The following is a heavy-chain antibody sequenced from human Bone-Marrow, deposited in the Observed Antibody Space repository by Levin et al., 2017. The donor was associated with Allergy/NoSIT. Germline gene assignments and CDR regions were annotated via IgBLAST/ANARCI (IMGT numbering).Heavy chain of an antibody. J-gene: IGHJ4*02. CDR3: ARVKLSISGWSLSYFDY. D-gene: IGHD6-19*01. Sequence: PGGSLRLSCAASGLDFFDYYMTWIRQAPGKGLEWLSYITSTGRTMYYTDSVKGRFTISRDNAKNSLFLHMNSLKADDTAVYYCARVKLSISGWSLSYFDYWGQGTLVTVSS. V-gene: IGHV3-11*01. CDR1: GLDFFDYY. CDR2: ITSTGRTM.